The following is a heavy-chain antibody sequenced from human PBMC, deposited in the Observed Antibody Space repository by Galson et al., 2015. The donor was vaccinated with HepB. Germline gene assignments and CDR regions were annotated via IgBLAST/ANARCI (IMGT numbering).Heavy chain of an antibody. CDR1: GFTFSSYG. V-gene: IGHV3-33*08. CDR3: AREPREAAAGTFDY. CDR2: IWYDGSNK. J-gene: IGHJ4*02. Sequence: SLRLSCAASGFTFSSYGMHWVRQAPGKGLEWVAVIWYDGSNKYYADSVKGRFTISRDNSKNTLYLQMNSLRAEDTAVYYCAREPREAAAGTFDYWGQGTLVTVSS. D-gene: IGHD6-13*01.